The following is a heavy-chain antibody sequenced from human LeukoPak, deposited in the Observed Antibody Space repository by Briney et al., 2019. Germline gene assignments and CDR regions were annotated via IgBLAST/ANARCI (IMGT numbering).Heavy chain of an antibody. D-gene: IGHD3-22*01. CDR3: ARLSQDVSRGRYLFAFEI. J-gene: IGHJ3*02. CDR2: ISDSGSTI. CDR1: GFTFSSYS. Sequence: GGSLRLSCAASGFTFSSYSMNWVRQAPGKGLEWVSDISDSGSTIYYADSVKGRFTISRDNAKNSLYLQMNSLRAEDTAVYYCARLSQDVSRGRYLFAFEIWGQGTMVTVSS. V-gene: IGHV3-48*01.